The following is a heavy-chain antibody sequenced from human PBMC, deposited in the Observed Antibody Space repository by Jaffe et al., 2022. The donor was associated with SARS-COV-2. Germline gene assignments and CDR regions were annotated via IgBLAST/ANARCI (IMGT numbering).Heavy chain of an antibody. J-gene: IGHJ6*02. V-gene: IGHV3-9*01. CDR1: GFTFDDYA. CDR2: ISWNSGSI. Sequence: EVQLVESGGGLVQPGRSLRLSCAASGFTFDDYAMHWVRQAPGKGLEWVSGISWNSGSIGYADSVKGRFTISRDNAKNSLYLQMNSLRAEDTALYYCAKDIGGRGGAYYYYGMDVWGQGTTVTVSS. CDR3: AKDIGGRGGAYYYYGMDV. D-gene: IGHD2-15*01.